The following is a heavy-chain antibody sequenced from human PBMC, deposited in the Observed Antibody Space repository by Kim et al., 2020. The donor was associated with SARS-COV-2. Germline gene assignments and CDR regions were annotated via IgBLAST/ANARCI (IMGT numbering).Heavy chain of an antibody. CDR2: IKSKTDGGTT. Sequence: GGFLRLSCAASGFTFSNAWMSWVRQAPGKGLEWVGRIKSKTDGGTTDYAAPVKGRFTISRDDSKNTLYLQMNSLKTEDTAVYYCTTDLPPDYYGSASHQHPQPGLDYWGQGTLVTVSS. CDR1: GFTFSNAW. V-gene: IGHV3-15*01. CDR3: TTDLPPDYYGSASHQHPQPGLDY. D-gene: IGHD3-10*01. J-gene: IGHJ4*02.